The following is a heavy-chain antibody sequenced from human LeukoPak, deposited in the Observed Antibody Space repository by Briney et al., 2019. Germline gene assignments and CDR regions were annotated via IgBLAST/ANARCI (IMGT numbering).Heavy chain of an antibody. CDR1: GFTFSSYG. Sequence: PGGSLRLSCAASGFTFSSYGMHWVRQAPGKGLEWVAFIQYDGSNKYYADSVKGRFTISRDNSKNTLYLQMNSLRAEDTAVYYCARAFGAARPPFRVNYYYYMDVWGKGTTVTVSS. J-gene: IGHJ6*03. V-gene: IGHV3-30*02. CDR3: ARAFGAARPPFRVNYYYYMDV. CDR2: IQYDGSNK. D-gene: IGHD6-6*01.